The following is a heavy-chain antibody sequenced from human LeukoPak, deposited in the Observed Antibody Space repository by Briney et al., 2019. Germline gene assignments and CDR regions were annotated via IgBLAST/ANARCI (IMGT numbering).Heavy chain of an antibody. D-gene: IGHD2-2*01. V-gene: IGHV3-64*01. J-gene: IGHJ4*02. Sequence: GGSLRLSCAASGFTFSSHAMHWVRQAPGKGLEYVSAISSNGGSTYYANSVKGRFTISRDNSKNTLYLQMGSLRAEDMAVYHCARVGYCSSTNCFTNYFDYWGQGTLVTVSS. CDR2: ISSNGGST. CDR3: ARVGYCSSTNCFTNYFDY. CDR1: GFTFSSHA.